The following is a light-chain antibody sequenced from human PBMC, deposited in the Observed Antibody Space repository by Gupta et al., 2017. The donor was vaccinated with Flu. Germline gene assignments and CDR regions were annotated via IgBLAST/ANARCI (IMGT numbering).Light chain of an antibody. J-gene: IGKJ3*01. Sequence: EIVLTQSLATLSVSPGERATLSCRASQSVSTNLAWYQQKPGQAPRLLIYGASTRATGIPARFGASGSWTEFTLTISSLQAEDFAVYYCQQYNNWPPVFTFGPGTKVDIK. V-gene: IGKV3-15*01. CDR3: QQYNNWPPVFT. CDR1: QSVSTN. CDR2: GAS.